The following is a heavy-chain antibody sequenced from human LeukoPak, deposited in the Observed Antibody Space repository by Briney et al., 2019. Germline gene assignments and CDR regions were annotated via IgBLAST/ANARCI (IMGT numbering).Heavy chain of an antibody. D-gene: IGHD2-2*01. CDR2: IYTCGST. CDR1: GGSIIGYY. CDR3: ARQSCSSTSCPHRNVFDI. V-gene: IGHV4-4*09. Sequence: PSETLSLTCTVSGGSIIGYYWTWIRQPPGKGMEWNGYIYTCGSTNYNPSLKSRVTISVHMSKNQFSLQLSSVTAADTAVYYCARQSCSSTSCPHRNVFDIWGQGTMVTVSP. J-gene: IGHJ3*02.